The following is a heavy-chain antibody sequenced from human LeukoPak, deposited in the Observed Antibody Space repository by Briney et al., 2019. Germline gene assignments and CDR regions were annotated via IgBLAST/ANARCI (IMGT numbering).Heavy chain of an antibody. CDR2: IYTSGST. J-gene: IGHJ6*03. Sequence: SETLSLICSVSGGSISGYYWSWIRQPAGKGPEWIGRIYTSGSTNYNPSLKSRVTISVDTSKNQFSLKLSSMTAADTAVYYCARLGVPSDYYYYMDVWGKGTTVTVSS. V-gene: IGHV4-4*07. CDR3: ARLGVPSDYYYYMDV. CDR1: GGSISGYY. D-gene: IGHD1-1*01.